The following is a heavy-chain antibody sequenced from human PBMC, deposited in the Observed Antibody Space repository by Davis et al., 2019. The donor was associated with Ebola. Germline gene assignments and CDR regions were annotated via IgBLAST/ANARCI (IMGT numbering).Heavy chain of an antibody. Sequence: SVKVSCKASGYTFTSYGISWVRQAPGQRLEWMGRIIPILGIANYAQKFQGRVTITADKSTSTAYMELSSLRSEDTAVYYCAVMTTYYYGMDVWGQGTTVTVSS. CDR1: GYTFTSYG. D-gene: IGHD4-17*01. CDR3: AVMTTYYYGMDV. J-gene: IGHJ6*02. CDR2: IIPILGIA. V-gene: IGHV1-69*04.